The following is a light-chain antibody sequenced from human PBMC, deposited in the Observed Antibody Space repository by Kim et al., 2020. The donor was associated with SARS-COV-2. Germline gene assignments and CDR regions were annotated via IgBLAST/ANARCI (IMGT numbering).Light chain of an antibody. CDR3: QQSYSMPLT. V-gene: IGKV1-39*01. CDR1: QSITTY. Sequence: ASAVDRVTITCRSSQSITTYLNWYQQKPGKPPKVLIYAASSLQSGVPSRFSGSGSGTDFTLTISSLQPEDFATYYCQQSYSMPLTFGGGTKLEIK. CDR2: AAS. J-gene: IGKJ4*01.